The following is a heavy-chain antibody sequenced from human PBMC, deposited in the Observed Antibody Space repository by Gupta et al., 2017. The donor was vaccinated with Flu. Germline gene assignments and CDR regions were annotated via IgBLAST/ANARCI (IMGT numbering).Heavy chain of an antibody. V-gene: IGHV1-8*01. D-gene: IGHD1-26*01. CDR3: TRMVGYSAKQVRLDY. CDR2: MNPSRDNT. J-gene: IGHJ4*02. CDR1: GYNFTRYD. Sequence: QVQLVQSGAEVKQPGASGKVSCKASGYNFTRYDINWVRQAPGQGLEWMGWMNPSRDNTGYAQKFQGRVTMTRDTSISTFYMELSSLRSEDTAVYYCTRMVGYSAKQVRLDYWGQGTLVTVSS.